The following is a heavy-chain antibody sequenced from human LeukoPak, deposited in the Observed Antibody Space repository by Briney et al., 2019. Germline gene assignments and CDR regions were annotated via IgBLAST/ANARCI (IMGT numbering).Heavy chain of an antibody. CDR1: GYTFTSYS. CDR3: ARATTMVRGAAPVYYYGMDV. Sequence: ASVKVSCKASGYTFTSYSMHWVRQAPGHRLEWLGWINAANGNTKYSQKFQGRVTITRDTSASLTYMELSSLRSEDTAVYYCARATTMVRGAAPVYYYGMDVWGQGTTVTVSS. V-gene: IGHV1-3*01. J-gene: IGHJ6*02. D-gene: IGHD3-10*01. CDR2: INAANGNT.